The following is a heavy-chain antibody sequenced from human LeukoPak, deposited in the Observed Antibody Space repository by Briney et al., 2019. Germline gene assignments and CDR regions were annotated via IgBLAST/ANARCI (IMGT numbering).Heavy chain of an antibody. CDR1: GGSISSSSYY. CDR3: ATPGVRVDFDY. D-gene: IGHD7-27*01. CDR2: IYYSGST. J-gene: IGHJ4*02. V-gene: IGHV4-39*01. Sequence: SETLSLTCTVSGGSISSSSYYWGWIRQPPGKGLEWIGGIYYSGSTYYNPSLKSRVTISVDTSKNQFSLKLSSVTAADTAVYYCATPGVRVDFDYWGQGTLVTVSS.